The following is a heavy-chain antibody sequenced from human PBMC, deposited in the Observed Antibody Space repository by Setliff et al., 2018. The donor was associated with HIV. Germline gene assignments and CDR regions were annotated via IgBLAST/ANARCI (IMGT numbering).Heavy chain of an antibody. CDR1: DSGTYY. D-gene: IGHD4-17*01. J-gene: IGHJ4*02. CDR3: ARAAAGNTGPFDL. V-gene: IGHV4-4*07. CDR2: VSSRGDT. Sequence: SETLSLNCTVSDSGTYYWSWIRQPAGKGLEWIGRVSSRGDTNYTPSRKSRVTMSVDTSKNQFSLKLTSVTASDTAVYYCARAAAGNTGPFDLWGQGSPVTVSS.